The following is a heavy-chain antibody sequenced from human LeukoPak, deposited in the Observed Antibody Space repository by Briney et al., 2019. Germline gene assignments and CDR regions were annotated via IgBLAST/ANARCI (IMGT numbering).Heavy chain of an antibody. Sequence: GGSLTLSCAASGFHFRDFSMHWVRQVPGKGLEWVSLVSGDGDTTHYADSVKGRFTISRDNNKNSLFLQMNSLRVEDTAFYYCAKGNNSLSFNFDYWGQGALVTVSS. V-gene: IGHV3-43*02. CDR3: AKGNNSLSFNFDY. CDR2: VSGDGDTT. CDR1: GFHFRDFS. D-gene: IGHD2/OR15-2a*01. J-gene: IGHJ4*02.